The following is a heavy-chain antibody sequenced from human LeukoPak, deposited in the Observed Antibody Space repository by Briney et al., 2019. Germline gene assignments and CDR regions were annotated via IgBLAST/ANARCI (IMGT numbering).Heavy chain of an antibody. CDR3: ARDGGFDY. J-gene: IGHJ4*02. V-gene: IGHV1-2*02. CDR1: GYTFTGYY. D-gene: IGHD3-16*01. CDR2: INTGSGGT. Sequence: ASVKLSCKASGYTFTGYYMHWVRQTPGEGLEWMGWINTGSGGTNYAQKFQGRVIMTRDTSISTTYMELSRLTSDDTAVYYCARDGGFDYWGQGALVTVSS.